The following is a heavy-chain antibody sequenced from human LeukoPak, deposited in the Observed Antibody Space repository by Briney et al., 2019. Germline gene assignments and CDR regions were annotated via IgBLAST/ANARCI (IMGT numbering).Heavy chain of an antibody. CDR3: ARDRAAAGTSAFDI. CDR1: GGSISSGSYY. D-gene: IGHD6-13*01. Sequence: SQTLSLICTVSGGSISSGSYYWSWIRQPAGKGLEWIGRIYTSGSTNYNPSLKSRVTISVDTSKNQFSLKLSSVTAADTAVHYCARDRAAAGTSAFDIWGQGTMVTVSS. J-gene: IGHJ3*02. V-gene: IGHV4-61*02. CDR2: IYTSGST.